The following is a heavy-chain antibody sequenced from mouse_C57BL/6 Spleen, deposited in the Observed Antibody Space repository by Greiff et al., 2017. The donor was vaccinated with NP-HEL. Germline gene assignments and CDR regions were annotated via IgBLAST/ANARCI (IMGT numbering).Heavy chain of an antibody. CDR3: TTNYDFAY. CDR1: GFNIKDDY. CDR2: LDPENGDT. V-gene: IGHV14-4*01. Sequence: VQLQQSGAELVRPGASVKLSCTASGFNIKDDYMHWVKQRPEPGLEWIGWLDPENGDTESASKFQGKATITADTSSNTAYLQLSSLTSEDTAVYYCTTNYDFAYWGQGTLVTVSA. D-gene: IGHD2-4*01. J-gene: IGHJ3*01.